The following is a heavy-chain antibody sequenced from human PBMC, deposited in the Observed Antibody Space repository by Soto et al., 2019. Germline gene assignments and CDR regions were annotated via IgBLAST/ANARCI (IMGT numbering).Heavy chain of an antibody. J-gene: IGHJ6*02. CDR2: VNTNGRST. CDR1: GLAFGNYG. V-gene: IGHV3-23*01. CDR3: GKARAFNYFYGMDV. D-gene: IGHD3-3*02. Sequence: AGSLSLSCRASGLAFGNYGMNWVRQVPGRGLEWVAGVNTNGRSTYYADSVRGRFTISSDNSKITVYLQMNSLRAEDTAVYYCGKARAFNYFYGMDVWGQGTTVTVSS.